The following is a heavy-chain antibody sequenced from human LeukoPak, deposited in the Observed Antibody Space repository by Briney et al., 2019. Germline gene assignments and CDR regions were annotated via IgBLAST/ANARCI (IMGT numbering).Heavy chain of an antibody. J-gene: IGHJ4*02. V-gene: IGHV4-38-2*01. CDR2: IYHRGSS. CDR1: GYSISSGYY. CDR3: ATWNNGYNFNY. Sequence: SETLSLTCDVSGYSISSGYYWGWIRQPPGGGLEWIGSIYHRGSSYYNPSLKSRVTISMDRSKNQFSLQLKSLTAADTAVYYCATWNNGYNFNYWGQGTLVTVSS. D-gene: IGHD5-24*01.